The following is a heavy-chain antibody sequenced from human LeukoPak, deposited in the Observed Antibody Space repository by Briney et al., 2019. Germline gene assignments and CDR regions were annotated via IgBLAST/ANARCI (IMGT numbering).Heavy chain of an antibody. CDR2: SNPSGGST. CDR1: GYTFTSYY. D-gene: IGHD4-17*01. V-gene: IGHV1-46*01. CDR3: TREAGYGDFDY. Sequence: ASVKVSWKASGYTFTSYYIHWVRQAPGQGLEWMGISNPSGGSTKNAQRFQGRVTMTSDTSTSTVYLELSSLRSEDTAVYYCTREAGYGDFDYWGQGTLVTVSS. J-gene: IGHJ4*02.